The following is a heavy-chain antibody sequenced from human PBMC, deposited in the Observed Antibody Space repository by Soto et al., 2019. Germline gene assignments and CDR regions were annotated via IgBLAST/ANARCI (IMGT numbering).Heavy chain of an antibody. CDR2: VNPDTGNT. J-gene: IGHJ5*01. Sequence: QVPLVQSGAEVKKPGDSVKVSCTGSGYTFRSYDIHWVRQATGQGLEWMGWVNPDTGNTGYAQKFQGRVTMTRDMSKSSAYMEVNSLTYEDTAIYYCARAYGAGSFDFWGQGTLVSVSS. V-gene: IGHV1-8*01. D-gene: IGHD3-10*01. CDR1: GYTFRSYD. CDR3: ARAYGAGSFDF.